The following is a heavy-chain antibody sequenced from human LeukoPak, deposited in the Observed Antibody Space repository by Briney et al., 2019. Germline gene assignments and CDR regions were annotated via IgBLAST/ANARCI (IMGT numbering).Heavy chain of an antibody. V-gene: IGHV1-69*13. CDR2: FIPIFGTA. Sequence: SVKVSCKASGGTFSSYAISWVRQAPGQGFEWMGGFIPIFGTANSAKNFQGRVMITADESTSTAYMELSSLRSEDTAVYYCARSPPGLIYMDVWGKGTTVSVSS. D-gene: IGHD2-8*01. CDR3: ARSPPGLIYMDV. CDR1: GGTFSSYA. J-gene: IGHJ6*03.